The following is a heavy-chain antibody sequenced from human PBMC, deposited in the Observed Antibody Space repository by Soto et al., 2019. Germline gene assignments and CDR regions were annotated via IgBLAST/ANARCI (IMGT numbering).Heavy chain of an antibody. CDR2: IYYSGST. CDR3: AKNHYVRGMDV. J-gene: IGHJ6*02. D-gene: IGHD4-17*01. V-gene: IGHV4-59*01. CDR1: GGSISSYY. Sequence: QVQLQESGPGLVKPSETLSLTCTVSGGSISSYYWSWIRQPPGKGLEWIGYIYYSGSTNYNPSLKSRFTISVNTPENGSPRKQILVTGADRAVYSWAKNHYVRGMDVGAQGPTVT.